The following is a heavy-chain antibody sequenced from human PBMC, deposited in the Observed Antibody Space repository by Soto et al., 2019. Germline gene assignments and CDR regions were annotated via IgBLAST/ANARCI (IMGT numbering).Heavy chain of an antibody. CDR1: GFTFTSSA. Sequence: SVKVSCKASGFTFTSSAVQWVRQARGQRLEWIGWIVVGSGNTNYAQKFQERVTITRDMSTSTAYMELSSLRSEDTAVYYCAAISVAGTIFDYWGQGTLVTVSS. D-gene: IGHD6-19*01. V-gene: IGHV1-58*01. CDR3: AAISVAGTIFDY. CDR2: IVVGSGNT. J-gene: IGHJ4*02.